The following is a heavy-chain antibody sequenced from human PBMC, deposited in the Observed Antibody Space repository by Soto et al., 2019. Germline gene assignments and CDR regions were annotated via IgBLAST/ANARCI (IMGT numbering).Heavy chain of an antibody. CDR3: ARGGYVRYFDY. Sequence: EGSVKGSCKASGYTFTSPYMHWGRQAPGQGLEWMGVINPSGVSTIYAQKFQGRVTVTRDTSTSTVYMDLSSLRSEDTAVYYCARGGYVRYFDYWGQGTLVTVSS. CDR1: GYTFTSPY. V-gene: IGHV1-46*01. CDR2: INPSGVST. J-gene: IGHJ4*02. D-gene: IGHD6-25*01.